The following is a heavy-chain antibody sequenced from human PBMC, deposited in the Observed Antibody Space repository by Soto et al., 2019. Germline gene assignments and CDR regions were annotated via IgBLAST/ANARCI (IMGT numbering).Heavy chain of an antibody. Sequence: GESLKISCTGFVYTLTTFWISWVRQMPGRGLEWMGRIDPRGSYTNYSPSFQGHVTISVDKSISTAYLQWGSLKASDTAMYYCARLYCSSSTCDSWFDPWGQGTLVTVSS. D-gene: IGHD2-2*01. CDR1: VYTLTTFW. V-gene: IGHV5-10-1*01. CDR3: ARLYCSSSTCDSWFDP. J-gene: IGHJ5*02. CDR2: IDPRGSYT.